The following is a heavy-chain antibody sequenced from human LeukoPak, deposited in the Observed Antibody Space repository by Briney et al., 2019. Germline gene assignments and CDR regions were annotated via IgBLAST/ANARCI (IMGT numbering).Heavy chain of an antibody. J-gene: IGHJ5*02. Sequence: SETLSLTCTVSGYSISTGYYWDWIRQPPGKGLEWIGTFYHGGSTYYNPSLKSRVTISVDTSKNQFSLNLTSVTAADTAVYYCVSAKFLVRGVSWFDPWGQGTLVTVSS. CDR1: GYSISTGYY. CDR2: FYHGGST. CDR3: VSAKFLVRGVSWFDP. D-gene: IGHD3-10*01. V-gene: IGHV4-38-2*02.